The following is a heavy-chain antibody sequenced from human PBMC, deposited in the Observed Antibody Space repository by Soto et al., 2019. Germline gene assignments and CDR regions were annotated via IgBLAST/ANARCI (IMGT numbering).Heavy chain of an antibody. CDR3: ARDRGPKRSIGEFDP. Sequence: QVQLVQSGAAVKKPGASVKVSCTASGYTFTSYYRHWVRQAPGQGLEWMGIINPSGGSTSYAQKFQGRVTMTRDTYTSTVYLELSSLRSDDTAVYYCARDRGPKRSIGEFDPWGQGALVTVSS. CDR2: INPSGGST. J-gene: IGHJ5*02. D-gene: IGHD3-10*01. CDR1: GYTFTSYY. V-gene: IGHV1-46*01.